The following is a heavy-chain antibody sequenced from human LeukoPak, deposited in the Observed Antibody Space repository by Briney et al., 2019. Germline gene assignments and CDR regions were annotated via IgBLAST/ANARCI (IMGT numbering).Heavy chain of an antibody. Sequence: GGSLRLSCAASGFTFSSYSMNWVRQAPGKGLEWVSYISSSSSTIYYADSVKGRFTISRDNAKNSLYLQMNSLRDEDTAVYYCASHSSSGWYYFDYWGQGTLVTVSS. CDR2: ISSSSSTI. V-gene: IGHV3-48*02. D-gene: IGHD6-19*01. CDR3: ASHSSSGWYYFDY. CDR1: GFTFSSYS. J-gene: IGHJ4*02.